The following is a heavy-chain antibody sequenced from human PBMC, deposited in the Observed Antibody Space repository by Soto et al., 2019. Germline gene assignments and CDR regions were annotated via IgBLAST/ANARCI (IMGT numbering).Heavy chain of an antibody. V-gene: IGHV1-46*01. D-gene: IGHD3-16*01. CDR1: GYTFSNYY. CDR3: ARIIGGLYYFDY. J-gene: IGHJ4*02. Sequence: ASLKVSCKASGYTFSNYYMQWVRQAPGQGLEWMGIINPSGGSTSYAQKFQGRVTMTRDTSTSTVYMELSSLRSDDTAVYYCARIIGGLYYFDYWGQGTLVTV. CDR2: INPSGGST.